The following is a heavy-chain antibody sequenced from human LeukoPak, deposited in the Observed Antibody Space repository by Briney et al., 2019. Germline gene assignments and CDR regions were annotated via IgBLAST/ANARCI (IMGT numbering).Heavy chain of an antibody. CDR2: IYSGGST. D-gene: IGHD6-13*01. CDR3: ASRYSSSWYDAFDS. V-gene: IGHV3-53*01. Sequence: QPGGSLRLSCAASRLTFSSNYMSWVRQAPGKGLEWVSVIYSGGSTYYSDSVKGRFTISRDNSKNTLYLQMNSLRAEDTAVYYCASRYSSSWYDAFDSWGQGTMDTVSS. CDR1: RLTFSSNY. J-gene: IGHJ3*02.